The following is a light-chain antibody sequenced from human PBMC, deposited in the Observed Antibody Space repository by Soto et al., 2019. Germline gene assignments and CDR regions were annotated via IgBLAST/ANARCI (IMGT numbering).Light chain of an antibody. CDR2: GAS. V-gene: IGKV3-20*01. J-gene: IGKJ2*01. CDR1: QSVSSSY. Sequence: EIVLTQSPGTLSLSPGERATLSCRASQSVSSSYLAWYQQKPGQAPRLLIYGASSRATGIPDRFSGSGSGTEFTLTISSLQSEDFAVYYCQQYNNWPSYTFSQGTKLEIK. CDR3: QQYNNWPSYT.